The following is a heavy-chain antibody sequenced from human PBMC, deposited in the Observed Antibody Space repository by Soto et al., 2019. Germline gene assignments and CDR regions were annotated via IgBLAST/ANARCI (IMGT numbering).Heavy chain of an antibody. CDR1: GGTFSSYA. CDR3: ARSITGTTGWYFDL. D-gene: IGHD1-7*01. V-gene: IGHV1-69*14. Sequence: QVQLVQSGAEVKKPGSSVTVSCKASGGTFSSYAISWVRQAHGQGLEWMGGIIPIFGTANYAQKFQGRVTITADKSKSTAYMGLRSLSSEDTVVYYCARSITGTTGWYFDLWGRGTLVTVSS. J-gene: IGHJ2*01. CDR2: IIPIFGTA.